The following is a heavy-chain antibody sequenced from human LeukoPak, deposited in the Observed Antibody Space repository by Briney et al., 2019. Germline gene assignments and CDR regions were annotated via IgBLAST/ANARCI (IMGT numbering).Heavy chain of an antibody. D-gene: IGHD3-22*01. J-gene: IGHJ6*02. Sequence: ASVKVSCKASGYTFTGCYMHWVRQAPGQGLEWMGWINPNSGGTNYAQKFQGRVTMTRDTSISTAYMELSRLRSDDTAVYYCARDTYYYDSSGYYSPEYYYGMDVWGQGTTVTVSS. V-gene: IGHV1-2*02. CDR1: GYTFTGCY. CDR2: INPNSGGT. CDR3: ARDTYYYDSSGYYSPEYYYGMDV.